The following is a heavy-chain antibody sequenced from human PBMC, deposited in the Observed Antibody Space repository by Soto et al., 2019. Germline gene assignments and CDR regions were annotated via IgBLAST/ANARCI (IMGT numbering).Heavy chain of an antibody. CDR1: GGSISSSRSY. CDR2: IFYSGST. J-gene: IGHJ5*02. Sequence: QLQLQESGPGLVKASETLSLTCNVSGGSISSSRSYWAWIRQPPGKGLEWIANIFYSGSTYYNPSLASRVTVSVDTSKNQFSLKLSSVTAADTAVYYCARQPTTAYIALWFDPWGQGTLVTVSS. CDR3: ARQPTTAYIALWFDP. D-gene: IGHD3-16*01. V-gene: IGHV4-39*01.